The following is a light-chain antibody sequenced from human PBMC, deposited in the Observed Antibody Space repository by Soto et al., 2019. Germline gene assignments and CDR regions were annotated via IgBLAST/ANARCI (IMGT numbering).Light chain of an antibody. CDR2: DAS. CDR3: QQRSNWPPEVT. J-gene: IGKJ3*01. Sequence: EIVLTQSPDTLSLSPGERATLSCRASQSVRSSLAWYQQKPGQAPRLLIYDASNRATGIPARFSGSGSGTDXPXXXXXXXPXDFAVYYCQQRSNWPPEVTFGPGTKVDIK. CDR1: QSVRSS. V-gene: IGKV3-11*01.